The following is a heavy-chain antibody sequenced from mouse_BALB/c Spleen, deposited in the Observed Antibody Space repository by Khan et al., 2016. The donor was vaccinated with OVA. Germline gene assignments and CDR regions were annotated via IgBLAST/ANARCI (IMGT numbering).Heavy chain of an antibody. CDR3: ARDDSRYNYAMDY. J-gene: IGHJ4*01. Sequence: EVELVESGPGLVKPSQSLSLTCTVTGYSITSDYAWNLIRQFPGNKLEWMGYISYSGSTNYNPALKSRISITRDTSKNQFFLQLNSVTTEDTATYYCARDDSRYNYAMDYWGQGTSVTVSS. V-gene: IGHV3-2*02. CDR2: ISYSGST. CDR1: GYSITSDYA. D-gene: IGHD2-4*01.